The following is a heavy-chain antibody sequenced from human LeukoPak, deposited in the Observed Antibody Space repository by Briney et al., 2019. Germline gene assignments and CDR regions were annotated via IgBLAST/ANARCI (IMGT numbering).Heavy chain of an antibody. CDR1: GYAFTSYC. Sequence: ASVQVSCKASGYAFTSYCISWVRQAPGQGLEWMGWISAYNGNTNYAQKLQGRVTMTTDTSTSTAYMELRSLRSDDTAVYYCARVVSTSCDPFDPWGQGTLVTVSS. CDR3: ARVVSTSCDPFDP. J-gene: IGHJ5*02. V-gene: IGHV1-18*01. D-gene: IGHD2-2*01. CDR2: ISAYNGNT.